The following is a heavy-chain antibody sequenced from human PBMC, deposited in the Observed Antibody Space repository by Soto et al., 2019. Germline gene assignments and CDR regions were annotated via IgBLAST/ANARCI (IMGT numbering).Heavy chain of an antibody. Sequence: SETLSLTCTVSGGSISSSSYYWGWIRQPPGKGLEWIASIYYSGTTYYNSSLKSRVTISVDTSKNQFSLKLSSVTAADTAVYYCARRRYSSGWYFDYWGQGALVTVSS. CDR3: ARRRYSSGWYFDY. D-gene: IGHD6-19*01. CDR2: IYYSGTT. CDR1: GGSISSSSYY. V-gene: IGHV4-39*01. J-gene: IGHJ4*02.